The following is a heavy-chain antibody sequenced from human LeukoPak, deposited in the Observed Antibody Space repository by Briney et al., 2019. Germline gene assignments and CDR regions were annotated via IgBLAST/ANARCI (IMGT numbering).Heavy chain of an antibody. D-gene: IGHD6-19*01. CDR3: ARDSGSGWSNWFDP. J-gene: IGHJ5*02. Sequence: SQTLSLTCAISGDSVSSNSAAWNWIRQSPSRGLEWMGRTYYRSKWSKWCNDYAVSVKGRVTINPDTSKNQFSLQLNSVPPEDTAVYYCARDSGSGWSNWFDPWGQGTLVTVSS. CDR2: TYYRSKWSKWCN. V-gene: IGHV6-1*01. CDR1: GDSVSSNSAA.